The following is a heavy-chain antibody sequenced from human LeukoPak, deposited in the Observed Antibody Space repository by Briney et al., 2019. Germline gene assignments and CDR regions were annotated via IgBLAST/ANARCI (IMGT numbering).Heavy chain of an antibody. Sequence: ASVKVSCKVSGYTLTELSMHWVRQAPGKGLEWMGGFDPEDGETIYAQKFQGRVTMTEDTSTDTAYMELSSLRSEDTAVYYCATGNPGYYDSSGYHDYWGQGTLVTVSS. J-gene: IGHJ4*02. V-gene: IGHV1-24*01. CDR1: GYTLTELS. D-gene: IGHD3-22*01. CDR2: FDPEDGET. CDR3: ATGNPGYYDSSGYHDY.